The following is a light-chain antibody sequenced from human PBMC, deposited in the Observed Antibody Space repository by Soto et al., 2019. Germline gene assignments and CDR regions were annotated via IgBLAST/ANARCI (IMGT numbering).Light chain of an antibody. Sequence: EIVLTQSPATLSLSPGERATLSCRASQTVSSSLAWYQQKPGQAPRLLIYEVSNRATGIPARFSGSGSGADFTLTISSLEPGDFALYYCQQYGSSARTFGQGTKVEIK. V-gene: IGKV3-11*01. CDR1: QTVSSS. CDR3: QQYGSSART. CDR2: EVS. J-gene: IGKJ1*01.